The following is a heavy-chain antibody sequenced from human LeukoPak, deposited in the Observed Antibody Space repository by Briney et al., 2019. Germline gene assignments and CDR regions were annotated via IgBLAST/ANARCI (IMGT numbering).Heavy chain of an antibody. V-gene: IGHV3-23*01. D-gene: IGHD5-18*01. CDR1: GFTFSSYA. CDR3: AKETAMNYYYYGMDV. J-gene: IGHJ6*02. Sequence: PGGSLRLSCAASGFTFSSYAMGWVRRAPGKGLEWVSAISGSGGSTYYADSVKGRFTISRDNSKNTLYLQMNSLRAEDTAVYYCAKETAMNYYYYGMDVWGQGTTVTVSS. CDR2: ISGSGGST.